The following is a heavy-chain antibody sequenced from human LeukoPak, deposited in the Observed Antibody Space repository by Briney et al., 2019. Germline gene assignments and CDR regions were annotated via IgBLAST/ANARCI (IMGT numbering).Heavy chain of an antibody. Sequence: GGSLILSCAASGFTVSSNYMSWVRQAPGKGLEWVSVIYSGGSTYYADSVKGRFTISRDNSKNTLYLQMNSLRAEDTAVYYCARGYYDSNYYYMDVWGKGTTVTISS. V-gene: IGHV3-53*01. J-gene: IGHJ6*03. D-gene: IGHD3-22*01. CDR1: GFTVSSNY. CDR2: IYSGGST. CDR3: ARGYYDSNYYYMDV.